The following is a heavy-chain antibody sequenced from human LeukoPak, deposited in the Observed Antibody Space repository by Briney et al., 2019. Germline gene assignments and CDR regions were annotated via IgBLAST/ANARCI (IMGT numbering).Heavy chain of an antibody. CDR3: ARGPPPDFDY. J-gene: IGHJ4*02. V-gene: IGHV4-4*07. CDR2: IHPSGST. Sequence: SETLSLTCAVSGDSISSYYWSWVRQPAGKGLEWIGRIHPSGSTNYNPSLKSRVTLSVDTSKNQFSLKLSSVTAADTAVYYCARGPPPDFDYWGRGTLVTVSS. CDR1: GDSISSYY.